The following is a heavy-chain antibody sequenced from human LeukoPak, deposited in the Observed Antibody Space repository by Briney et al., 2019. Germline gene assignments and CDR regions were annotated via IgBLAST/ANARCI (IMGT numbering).Heavy chain of an antibody. CDR3: ARAGFLAHLDY. V-gene: IGHV4-59*01. D-gene: IGHD3-3*01. CDR2: IYYSGST. J-gene: IGHJ4*02. CDR1: GGSISSYY. Sequence: PSETLSLTCTVSGGSISSYYWSWIRQPPGKGLEWIGYIYYSGSTNYNPSLKSRVTISVDTSKNQFSLKLSSVTAADTAVYYCARAGFLAHLDYWGQGTLVTFSS.